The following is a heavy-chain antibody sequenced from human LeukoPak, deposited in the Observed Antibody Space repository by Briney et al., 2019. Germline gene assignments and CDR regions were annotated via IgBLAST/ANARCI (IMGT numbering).Heavy chain of an antibody. V-gene: IGHV3-7*01. CDR2: IKQDGSEK. Sequence: PGGSLRLSCAASGFTFSSYWMSWVRQAPGKGLEWVANIKQDGSEKYYVDSVKGRFTISRDNAKNSLYLQMNSLRAEDTAVYYCARSLIYYYYYMDVWGKGTTVTVSS. J-gene: IGHJ6*03. CDR1: GFTFSSYW. CDR3: ARSLIYYYYYMDV.